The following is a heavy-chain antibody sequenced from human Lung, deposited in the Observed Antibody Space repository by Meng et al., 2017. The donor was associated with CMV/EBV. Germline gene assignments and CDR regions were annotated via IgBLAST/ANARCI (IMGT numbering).Heavy chain of an antibody. J-gene: IGHJ4*02. V-gene: IGHV3-74*01. CDR1: GFTFSKSW. Sequence: GESXKISXAASGFTFSKSWIHWVRQAPGKGLVWVSRINDDGSSTTYADSVKGRFTVSRDNAKDTLYLQMSSLRAKDTAVDYFATETFHDFGSGYVPFDYWGQGXLVTVSS. CDR2: INDDGSST. CDR3: ATETFHDFGSGYVPFDY. D-gene: IGHD3-3*01.